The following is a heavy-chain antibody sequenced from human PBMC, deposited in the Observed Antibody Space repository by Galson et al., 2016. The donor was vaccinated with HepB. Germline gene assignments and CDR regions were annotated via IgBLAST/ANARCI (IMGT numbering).Heavy chain of an antibody. CDR3: AHRQHNDVFHV. Sequence: PALVKPTQTLTLTCTFSGFSLNTYQMGVGWIRQPPDKALEWLALLYWDDEKRYSPSLKTRLTITKDTSKNQVVLTMTNMDPVDTATYYCAHRQHNDVFHVWGQGTMVTVTS. V-gene: IGHV2-5*02. CDR1: GFSLNTYQMG. CDR2: LYWDDEK. J-gene: IGHJ3*01.